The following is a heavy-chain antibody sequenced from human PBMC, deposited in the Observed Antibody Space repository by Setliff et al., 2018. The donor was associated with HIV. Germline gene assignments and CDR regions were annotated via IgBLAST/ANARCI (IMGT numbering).Heavy chain of an antibody. Sequence: GESLKISCAASGFTLSSYGMHWVRQAPGKGLEWVAVIWYDGSNKYYADSVKGRFTISRDNSKNTLFLQMNSLRGEDTDVYYCAKERYGSGTYSGSDYWGQGTLVTVSS. CDR1: GFTLSSYG. J-gene: IGHJ4*02. CDR3: AKERYGSGTYSGSDY. D-gene: IGHD3-10*01. V-gene: IGHV3-33*06. CDR2: IWYDGSNK.